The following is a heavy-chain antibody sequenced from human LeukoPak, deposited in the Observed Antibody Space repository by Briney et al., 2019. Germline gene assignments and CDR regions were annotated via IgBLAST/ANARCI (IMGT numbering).Heavy chain of an antibody. V-gene: IGHV4-59*01. CDR3: ARERGIKSFDP. J-gene: IGHJ5*02. Sequence: PSETLSLTCTVSGGSISSYYWSWIRQPPGKGLEWIGYIYYSGGTNYNPSLKSRVTISVDTSKNQFSLKLSSVTAADTAVYYCARERGIKSFDPWGQGTLVTVSS. D-gene: IGHD3-16*01. CDR2: IYYSGGT. CDR1: GGSISSYY.